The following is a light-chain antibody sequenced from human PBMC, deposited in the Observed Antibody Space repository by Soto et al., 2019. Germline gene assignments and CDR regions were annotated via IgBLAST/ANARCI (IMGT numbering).Light chain of an antibody. J-gene: IGKJ4*02. CDR2: DAS. CDR3: HQYDNLPLR. V-gene: IGKV1-33*01. CDR1: QDIGNY. Sequence: DIQMTQSPSSLSSSVGDRVTITCQARQDIGNYLSWYHQKPGKAPNLLIYDASNLETGVTTRLSGRVSGTEVTYTIRCLRPEDIATYCCHQYDNLPLRVGGGTKVEIK.